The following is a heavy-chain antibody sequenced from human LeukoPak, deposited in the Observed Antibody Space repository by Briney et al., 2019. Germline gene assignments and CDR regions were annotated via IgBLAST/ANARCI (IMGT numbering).Heavy chain of an antibody. V-gene: IGHV5-51*01. D-gene: IGHD6-19*01. CDR2: IYPGDSDT. CDR3: ATRYSTGWYDAFDI. J-gene: IGHJ3*02. Sequence: GESLKISCKGSGYSFTSYWIGWVRQMPGKGLEWMGSIYPGDSDTRYSPSFQGKVTISADKSNSTAYLQWSSLKASDTAMYYCATRYSTGWYDAFDIWGQGTMVTVSS. CDR1: GYSFTSYW.